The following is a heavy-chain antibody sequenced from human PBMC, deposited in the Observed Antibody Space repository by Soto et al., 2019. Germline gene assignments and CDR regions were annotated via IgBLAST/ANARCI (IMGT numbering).Heavy chain of an antibody. CDR2: IYYSGST. CDR1: GGSISSYY. Sequence: TLSLTCTVSGGSISSYYWSWIRQPPGKGLEWIGYIYYSGSTNYNPSLKSRVTISVDTSKNQFSLKLSSVTAADTAVYYCARLIAAAGTYYFDYWGQGTLVTVSS. J-gene: IGHJ4*02. CDR3: ARLIAAAGTYYFDY. V-gene: IGHV4-59*08. D-gene: IGHD6-13*01.